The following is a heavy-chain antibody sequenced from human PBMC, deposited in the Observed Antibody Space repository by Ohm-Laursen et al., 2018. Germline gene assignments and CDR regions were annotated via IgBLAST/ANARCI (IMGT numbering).Heavy chain of an antibody. D-gene: IGHD2-2*01. V-gene: IGHV3-11*01. CDR1: GFTFSDSY. Sequence: GSLRLSCAASGFTFSDSYMSWIRQAPGKGLEWVSYISSSGSTIYYADSVKGRFTISRDNSKNTLYLQVNSLRAEDTAVYYCAKVGPASTSCYHSMDVWGQGTTVTVSS. J-gene: IGHJ6*02. CDR3: AKVGPASTSCYHSMDV. CDR2: ISSSGSTI.